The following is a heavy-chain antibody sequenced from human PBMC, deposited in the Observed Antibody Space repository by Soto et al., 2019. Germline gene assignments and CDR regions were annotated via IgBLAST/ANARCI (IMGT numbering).Heavy chain of an antibody. CDR1: GFTFSTYT. Sequence: EVQLVESGGGLVKPGGSLRISCTASGFTFSTYTMAWVRQTPGKGLEWVLSISGSSDYMHYSDSVKRRFTISRDNPKNSLYLQMNSQRAEYTAVYYCAREEGHIVVVTEEARFDYWGQGSLVTVSS. CDR2: ISGSSDYM. D-gene: IGHD2-21*02. J-gene: IGHJ4*02. CDR3: AREEGHIVVVTEEARFDY. V-gene: IGHV3-21*01.